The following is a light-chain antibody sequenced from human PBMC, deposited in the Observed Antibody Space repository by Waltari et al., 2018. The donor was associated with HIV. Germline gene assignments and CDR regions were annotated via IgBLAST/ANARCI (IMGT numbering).Light chain of an antibody. J-gene: IGLJ2*01. Sequence: QLVLTRSPAASASLGASVKLTCTLSSGHSYYAIAWNQQQPEKGPRFLMKLNSDGSHSQGDGIPDRFSGSSSGSERYLTISSLQSEDEADYYCQTWGTGIVFGGGTKLTVL. CDR3: QTWGTGIV. CDR1: SGHSYYA. CDR2: LNSDGSH. V-gene: IGLV4-69*01.